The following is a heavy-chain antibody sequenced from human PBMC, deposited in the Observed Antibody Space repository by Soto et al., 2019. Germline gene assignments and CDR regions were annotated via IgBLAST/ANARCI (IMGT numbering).Heavy chain of an antibody. D-gene: IGHD3-3*01. CDR3: AKYDFWSGDQSYYGMDV. CDR1: GGTFSSYA. V-gene: IGHV1-69*01. J-gene: IGHJ6*02. Sequence: QVQLVQSGAEVKKPGSSVKVSCKASGGTFSSYAISWVRQAPGQGLEWMGGIIPIFGTANYAQKFQGRVTITADESTSKAYMEVSSLRSEDTAVYYCAKYDFWSGDQSYYGMDVWGQGATVTDSS. CDR2: IIPIFGTA.